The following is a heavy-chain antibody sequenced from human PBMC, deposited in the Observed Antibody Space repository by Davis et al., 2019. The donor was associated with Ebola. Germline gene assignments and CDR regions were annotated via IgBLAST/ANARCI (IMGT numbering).Heavy chain of an antibody. CDR1: GYSFTNYG. J-gene: IGHJ4*02. V-gene: IGHV1-18*01. CDR3: ASPGKLGIGYFDY. D-gene: IGHD7-27*01. CDR2: ISGYNGNT. Sequence: AASVKVSCKASGYSFTNYGVNWVRQAPGQGLEWMGWISGYNGNTNYAQKFQGRVTMTRNTSISTAYMELSSLRSEDTAVYYCASPGKLGIGYFDYWGQGTLVTVSS.